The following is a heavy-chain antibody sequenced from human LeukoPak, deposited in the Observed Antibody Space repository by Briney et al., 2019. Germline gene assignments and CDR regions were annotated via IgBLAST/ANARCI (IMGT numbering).Heavy chain of an antibody. D-gene: IGHD4-17*01. CDR3: AKDVYGDYGGLDY. CDR1: GFTFSTYA. V-gene: IGHV3-23*01. J-gene: IGHJ4*02. CDR2: IRGSDGST. Sequence: GGSLRLSCAASGFTFSTYAMSWVRQAPGKGLEWVSSIRGSDGSTYHADSVKGRFAISRDNSKNTLYLQMNSLRAEDTAVYYCAKDVYGDYGGLDYWGQGTLVTVSS.